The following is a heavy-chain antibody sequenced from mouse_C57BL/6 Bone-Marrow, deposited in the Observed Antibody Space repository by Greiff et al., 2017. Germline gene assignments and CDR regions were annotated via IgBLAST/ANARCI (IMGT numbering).Heavy chain of an antibody. J-gene: IGHJ2*01. D-gene: IGHD3-3*01. CDR3: ARYRGL. Sequence: QVQLQQPGAELVKPGASVKLSCKASGYTFTSYWMQWVKQRPGQGLEWIGEIDPSDSYTNYNQKFKGKATLTVDTSSSTAYMQLSSLTSEDSAVYYCARYRGLWGQGTTLTVSS. V-gene: IGHV1-50*01. CDR2: IDPSDSYT. CDR1: GYTFTSYW.